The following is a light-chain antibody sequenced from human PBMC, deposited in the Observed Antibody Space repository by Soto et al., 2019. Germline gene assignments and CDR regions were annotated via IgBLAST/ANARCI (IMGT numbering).Light chain of an antibody. J-gene: IGLJ2*01. CDR2: DVS. CDR3: SSYRSSSTPVI. V-gene: IGLV2-14*01. Sequence: QSVLTQPASVSGSPGQSITISCTGTSSDVGGYNYVSWYQQHPGKAPKLMIYDVSNRPSGVSNRFSGSKSGNTASLTISGLQAEDEADYYCSSYRSSSTPVIFGGGTKVTVL. CDR1: SSDVGGYNY.